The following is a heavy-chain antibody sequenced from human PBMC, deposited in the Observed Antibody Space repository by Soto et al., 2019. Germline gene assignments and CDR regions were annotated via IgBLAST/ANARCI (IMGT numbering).Heavy chain of an antibody. J-gene: IGHJ6*02. V-gene: IGHV3-33*01. CDR3: ARDYGYSSSWMYYYYYGMDV. D-gene: IGHD6-13*01. CDR1: GFTFSSYG. Sequence: PGGSLRLSCAASGFTFSSYGMHWVRQAPGKGLEWVAVIWYDGSNKYYADSVKGRFTISRDNSKNTLYLQMNSLRAEDTAVYYCARDYGYSSSWMYYYYYGMDVWGQGTTVTVSS. CDR2: IWYDGSNK.